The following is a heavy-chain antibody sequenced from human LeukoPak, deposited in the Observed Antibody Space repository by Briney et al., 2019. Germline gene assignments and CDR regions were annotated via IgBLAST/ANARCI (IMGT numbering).Heavy chain of an antibody. V-gene: IGHV1-8*01. J-gene: IGHJ4*02. Sequence: ASVKVSCKASGYTFTSYDINWVRQAPGQGLEWMGWMNPNSGNTGYAQKFQGRVNMTRNTPISTAYMELSSLESEDTAVYYCARRRSGSSGPPSDHWGQGTLVTVSS. CDR2: MNPNSGNT. CDR3: ARRRSGSSGPPSDH. D-gene: IGHD6-6*01. CDR1: GYTFTSYD.